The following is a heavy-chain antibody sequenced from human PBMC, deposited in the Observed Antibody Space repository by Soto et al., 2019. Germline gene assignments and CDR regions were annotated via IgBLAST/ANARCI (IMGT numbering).Heavy chain of an antibody. CDR1: GFTFSSYW. Sequence: HLGGSLRLSCAASGFTFSSYWMHWVRQAPGKGLVWVSRINSDGSSTSYADSVKGRFTISRDNAKNTLYLQMNSLRAEDTAVYYCARDTAVTTSNSKKRPGNYYFDYWGQGTLVSVSS. V-gene: IGHV3-74*01. CDR2: INSDGSST. D-gene: IGHD4-4*01. J-gene: IGHJ4*02. CDR3: ARDTAVTTSNSKKRPGNYYFDY.